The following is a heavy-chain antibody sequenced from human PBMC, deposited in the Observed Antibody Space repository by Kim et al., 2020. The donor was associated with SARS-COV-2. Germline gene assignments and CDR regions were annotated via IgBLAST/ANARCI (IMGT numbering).Heavy chain of an antibody. V-gene: IGHV4-39*01. CDR1: GDSIKSPSNY. D-gene: IGHD6-19*01. CDR2: IDNSIRT. CDR3: ARLGRVLGAPVYHLDSSGFFFLPFDY. Sequence: SETLSLTCTVSGDSIKSPSNYWGWIRQPPGKGLEWIGTIDNSIRTYYSPSLKSRVTISVDTPKNQFSLKLDSVTAADTAVYYCARLGRVLGAPVYHLDSSGFFFLPFDYWGQGTLVTVSS. J-gene: IGHJ4*02.